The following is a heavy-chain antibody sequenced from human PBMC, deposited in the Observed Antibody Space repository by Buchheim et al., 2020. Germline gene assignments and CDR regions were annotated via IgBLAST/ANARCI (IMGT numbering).Heavy chain of an antibody. Sequence: EVQLLESGGGLVQPGGSLRLSCTASGFTFSSYAMTWVRQAPGKGLEWVSALSGSGGSTFYTDSVKGRFTISRDNSKNTLFLQMHSLRAEDTALYYCAKGTTEYNWYFDSWGQGTL. CDR2: LSGSGGST. CDR3: AKGTTEYNWYFDS. V-gene: IGHV3-23*01. D-gene: IGHD1-1*01. J-gene: IGHJ4*02. CDR1: GFTFSSYA.